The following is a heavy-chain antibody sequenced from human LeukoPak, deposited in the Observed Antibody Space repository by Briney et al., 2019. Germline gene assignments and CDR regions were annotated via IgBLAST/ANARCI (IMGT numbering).Heavy chain of an antibody. Sequence: GGSLRLSCAASGFTFSSYAMSWVRQAPGKGLEWVSAISGSGGSTYYADSVKGRFTISRDNSKNTLYLQMNSLRAEDTAVYYCAKDYYDSSGYYYLDAFDIWGQRTMVTVSS. J-gene: IGHJ3*02. D-gene: IGHD3-22*01. V-gene: IGHV3-23*01. CDR3: AKDYYDSSGYYYLDAFDI. CDR2: ISGSGGST. CDR1: GFTFSSYA.